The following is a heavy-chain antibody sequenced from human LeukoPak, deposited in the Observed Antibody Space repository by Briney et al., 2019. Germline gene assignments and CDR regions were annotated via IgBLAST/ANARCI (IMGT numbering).Heavy chain of an antibody. D-gene: IGHD2-21*02. V-gene: IGHV4-59*11. J-gene: IGHJ3*02. CDR3: ARVSNTYCGGDCRPMDAFDI. CDR2: IYYSGST. Sequence: KPSETLSLTCTVSGGSISSHYWSWIRQPPGKGLEWIGYIYYSGSTNYNPSLKSRVTISVDTSKNQFSLKLSSVTAADTAVYYCARVSNTYCGGDCRPMDAFDIWGQGTMVTVSS. CDR1: GGSISSHY.